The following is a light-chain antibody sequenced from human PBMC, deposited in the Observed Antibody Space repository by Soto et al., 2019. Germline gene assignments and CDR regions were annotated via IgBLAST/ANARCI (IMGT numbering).Light chain of an antibody. J-gene: IGLJ1*01. CDR3: GTWDRSLTYYL. CDR2: DTE. CDR1: TFDIGKNY. Sequence: QSVLTQPPSVSEAPGQEVIVSCSGSTFDIGKNYVSWYQHLPGTAPKLIIYDTEKRIAGVPDRFSASKSGTSATLAISGLQTGDEANYFCGTWDRSLTYYLFGTGTKVTVL. V-gene: IGLV1-51*01.